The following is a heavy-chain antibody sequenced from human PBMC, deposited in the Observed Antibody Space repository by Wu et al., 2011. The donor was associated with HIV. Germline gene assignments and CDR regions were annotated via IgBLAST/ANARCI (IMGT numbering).Heavy chain of an antibody. Sequence: QVQLVQSGAEVEKPGASVKVSCKASGYTFTDYYMHWVRQAPGQGLEWVGWINPNSGGTNFAQKFQGRVTMARDTSITTAYMELSRLRSDDTAVYYCARDPYSSSFYYYYFMDVWGKGTTVTVSS. J-gene: IGHJ6*03. V-gene: IGHV1-2*02. CDR3: ARDPYSSSFYYYYFMDV. D-gene: IGHD6-6*01. CDR1: GYTFTDYY. CDR2: INPNSGGT.